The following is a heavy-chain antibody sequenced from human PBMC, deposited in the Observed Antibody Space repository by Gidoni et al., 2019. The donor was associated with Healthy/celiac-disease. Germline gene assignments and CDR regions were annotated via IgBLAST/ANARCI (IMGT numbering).Heavy chain of an antibody. CDR3: AKALYIGGSRALAFDI. Sequence: EVQLLESGGGVVQPGGSVRRSCSASGLTFRSYAMSWVRQAPGKGLEWVSASSGSGGSTYYADSVKGRFTISRDNSKNTLYLQMNSLRAEDTAVYYCAKALYIGGSRALAFDIWGQGTMVTVSS. CDR2: SSGSGGST. CDR1: GLTFRSYA. J-gene: IGHJ3*02. V-gene: IGHV3-23*01. D-gene: IGHD1-26*01.